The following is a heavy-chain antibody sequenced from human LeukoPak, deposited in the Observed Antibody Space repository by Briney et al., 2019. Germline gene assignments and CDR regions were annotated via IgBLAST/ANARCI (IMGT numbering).Heavy chain of an antibody. CDR2: ISYDGSNK. CDR1: GFTFSSYG. V-gene: IGHV3-30*18. J-gene: IGHJ4*02. D-gene: IGHD6-13*01. Sequence: PGGSLRLSCAASGFTFSSYGMHWVRQAPGKGLEWVAVISYDGSNKYYADSVKGRFTISRDNSKNTLYLQMNSLRAEDTAVYYCAKEGGSSSWYRRYYFDYWGQGTLVTVSS. CDR3: AKEGGSSSWYRRYYFDY.